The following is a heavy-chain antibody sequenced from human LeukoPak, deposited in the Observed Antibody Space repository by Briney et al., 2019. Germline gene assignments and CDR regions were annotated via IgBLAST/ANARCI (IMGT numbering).Heavy chain of an antibody. V-gene: IGHV3-23*01. CDR1: GFTFTSYG. Sequence: GGSLRLSCAASGFTFTSYGMNWVRQAPGKGLEWVSVISNSGDTTYYADSVKGRFTISRDNSKNTLYLQMDSLRAEDTAIYYCANLHRAPPDYCGQGTLVADSS. CDR3: ANLHRAPPDY. CDR2: ISNSGDTT. J-gene: IGHJ4*02.